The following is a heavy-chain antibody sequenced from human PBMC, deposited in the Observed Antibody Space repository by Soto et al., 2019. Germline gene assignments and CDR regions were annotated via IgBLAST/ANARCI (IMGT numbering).Heavy chain of an antibody. CDR3: AKNQERELPRVIDF. J-gene: IGHJ4*02. D-gene: IGHD1-7*01. CDR2: MSGSSSTT. CDR1: GLTFSNYA. Sequence: GGSLRLSCATSGLTFSNYAMSWVRQEPGGGLEWVSSMSGSSSTTYYADSVRGRFTISRDRSKNTLYLKMSSLRAEDTALYYCAKNQERELPRVIDFWGQGTLVTVSS. V-gene: IGHV3-23*01.